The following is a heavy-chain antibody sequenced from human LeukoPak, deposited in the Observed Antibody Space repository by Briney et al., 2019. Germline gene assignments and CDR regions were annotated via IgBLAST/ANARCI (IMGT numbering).Heavy chain of an antibody. Sequence: PGGSLRLSCAASGFTFSSYAMSWVRQAPGKGLGWVSAISGSGGSTYYADSVKGRFTISRDNSKNTLYLQMNSLRAEDTAVYYCAKDPGIAAAGPDYFDYWGQGTLVTVSS. D-gene: IGHD6-13*01. V-gene: IGHV3-23*01. J-gene: IGHJ4*02. CDR1: GFTFSSYA. CDR3: AKDPGIAAAGPDYFDY. CDR2: ISGSGGST.